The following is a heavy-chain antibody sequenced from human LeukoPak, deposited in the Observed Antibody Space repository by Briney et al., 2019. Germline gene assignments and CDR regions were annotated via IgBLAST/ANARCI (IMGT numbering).Heavy chain of an antibody. Sequence: PGRSLRLSCAASGFSFGSYGRHWVRQAPGKGLEGVAVIWYGGSNKYYADSVKGRFTISKDTSKNTLYLQMNRLRAEETAAYYGARAGGPTYTYPSMDAWGKGTTVTASS. D-gene: IGHD4-23*01. V-gene: IGHV3-33*01. CDR2: IWYGGSNK. CDR1: GFSFGSYG. J-gene: IGHJ6*03. CDR3: ARAGGPTYTYPSMDA.